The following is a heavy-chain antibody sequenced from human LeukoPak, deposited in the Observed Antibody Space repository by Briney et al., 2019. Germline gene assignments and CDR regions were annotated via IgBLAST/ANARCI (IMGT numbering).Heavy chain of an antibody. CDR1: GGTFSSYA. V-gene: IGHV1-69*04. CDR3: ASSRSYYDSSGYYYNYYYYGMDV. J-gene: IGHJ6*02. CDR2: IIPILGIA. Sequence: GASVKVSCKASGGTFSSYAISWVRQAPGQGLEWMGRIIPILGIANYAQKFQGRVTLTADNSTRTAYMELSSLRSEDTAVYYCASSRSYYDSSGYYYNYYYYGMDVWGQGTTVTVSS. D-gene: IGHD3-22*01.